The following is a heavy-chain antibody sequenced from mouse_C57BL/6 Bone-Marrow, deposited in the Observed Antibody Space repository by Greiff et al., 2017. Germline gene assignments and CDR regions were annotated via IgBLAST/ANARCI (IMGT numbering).Heavy chain of an antibody. CDR3: ARSFITAVVAHWYFDV. J-gene: IGHJ1*03. V-gene: IGHV1-18*01. CDR1: GYTFTDYN. CDR2: INPNNGGT. Sequence: EVQLQESGPELVKPGASVKIPCKASGYTFTDYNMDWVKQSXGKSLEWIGIINPNNGGTIYNQKFKGKATLTVDKSSSTAYMELRSLTSEDTAVYYCARSFITAVVAHWYFDVWGTGTTVTVSS. D-gene: IGHD1-1*01.